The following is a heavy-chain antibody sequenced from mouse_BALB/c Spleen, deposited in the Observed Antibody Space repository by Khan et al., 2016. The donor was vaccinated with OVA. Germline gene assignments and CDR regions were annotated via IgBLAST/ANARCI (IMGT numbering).Heavy chain of an antibody. V-gene: IGHV1-61*01. CDR3: ARGTTTSYWYFDV. Sequence: VQLQESGAELVRPGGSVKLSCKASGYSFTSYWMNWMKQRPGQGLEWIGIIHPSDSATRLNQRFRDKATLPVDKSSRTAYMQLNSPTSEDSAVYYCARGTTTSYWYFDVWGAGTTVTVSS. D-gene: IGHD1-1*01. CDR1: GYSFTSYW. J-gene: IGHJ1*01. CDR2: IHPSDSAT.